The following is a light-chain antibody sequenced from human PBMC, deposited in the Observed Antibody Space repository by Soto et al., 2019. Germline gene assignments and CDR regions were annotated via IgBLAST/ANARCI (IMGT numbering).Light chain of an antibody. Sequence: QSVLTQPPSVSGAPGQRVTISCTGSSSNIGAGYDVHWYQQLPGTAPKLLIYGNTNRPSEVPDRFSASRSGTPASLAITGLQPEDETDYYCQSYDSSLSGYVFGTGTKLTVL. CDR3: QSYDSSLSGYV. J-gene: IGLJ1*01. V-gene: IGLV1-40*01. CDR2: GNT. CDR1: SSNIGAGYD.